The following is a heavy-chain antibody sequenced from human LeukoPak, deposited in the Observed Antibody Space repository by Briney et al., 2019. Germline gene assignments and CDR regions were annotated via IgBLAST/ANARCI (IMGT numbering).Heavy chain of an antibody. V-gene: IGHV3-23*01. CDR3: ARDGGIMAAV. CDR1: GFTFSSYA. Sequence: GGSLRLSCAASGFTFSSYAMSWVRQAPGKGLEWVSAISGSGGSTYYADSVKGRFTISRDNAKNSLYLQMNSLRPEDTAVYYCARDGGIMAAVWGQGTLVTVSS. J-gene: IGHJ4*02. D-gene: IGHD6-13*01. CDR2: ISGSGGST.